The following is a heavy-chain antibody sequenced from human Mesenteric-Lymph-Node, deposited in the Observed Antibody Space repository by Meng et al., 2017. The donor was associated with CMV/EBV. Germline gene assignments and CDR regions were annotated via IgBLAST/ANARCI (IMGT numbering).Heavy chain of an antibody. J-gene: IGHJ4*02. V-gene: IGHV3-23*01. CDR2: TTASGANT. CDR3: AKVTLVRRLFYFDY. Sequence: GESLKISCAASGFNFDDYGMSWVRQAPGKGLEWVSVTTASGANTHYADSVKGRFTISRDNFKNTLYLQMNSLRAEDTAVYYCAKVTLVRRLFYFDYWGQGILVTVSS. D-gene: IGHD4/OR15-4a*01. CDR1: GFNFDDYG.